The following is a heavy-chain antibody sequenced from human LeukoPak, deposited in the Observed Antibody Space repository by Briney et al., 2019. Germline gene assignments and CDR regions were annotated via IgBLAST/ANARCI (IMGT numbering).Heavy chain of an antibody. D-gene: IGHD2-8*01. CDR1: GFTFSSYG. Sequence: PGRSLRLSCAASGFTFSSYGMHWVRQAPGKGLEWVALIWFDGSNKYYADSVKGRFTISRDNSKNTLYLQMNSLRAEDTAVYYCARDPGYCFNGVCPDDALDIWGQGTLVTVSS. CDR3: ARDPGYCFNGVCPDDALDI. J-gene: IGHJ3*02. CDR2: IWFDGSNK. V-gene: IGHV3-33*01.